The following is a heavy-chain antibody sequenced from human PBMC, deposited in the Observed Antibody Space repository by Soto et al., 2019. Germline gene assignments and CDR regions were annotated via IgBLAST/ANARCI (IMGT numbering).Heavy chain of an antibody. J-gene: IGHJ4*01. CDR2: ISGSGAST. Sequence: EVQLLESGGGVGQPGGSLRLSCAATGFSFSGYAMSWVRQAAGKGLEWVSTISGSGASTFYADSVKGRFTISRDNSKNTCYLQINSLRAEDTAVYYCAKNSKGYSGSYFDYWGHGTLVTVSS. CDR1: GFSFSGYA. D-gene: IGHD1-26*01. V-gene: IGHV3-23*01. CDR3: AKNSKGYSGSYFDY.